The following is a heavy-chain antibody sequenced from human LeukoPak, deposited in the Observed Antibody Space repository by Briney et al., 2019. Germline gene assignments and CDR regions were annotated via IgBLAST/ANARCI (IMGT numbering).Heavy chain of an antibody. CDR1: GFTFSSYA. V-gene: IGHV3-30-3*01. Sequence: GGSLRLSCAASGFTFSSYAMHWVRQAPGKGLEWVAVISYDGSNKYYADSVKGRFTISRDNSKNTLYLQMNSLRAEDTAVYYCARVRGNSSWYLQHGSVDIWGQGTMVTVSS. J-gene: IGHJ3*02. CDR2: ISYDGSNK. D-gene: IGHD6-13*01. CDR3: ARVRGNSSWYLQHGSVDI.